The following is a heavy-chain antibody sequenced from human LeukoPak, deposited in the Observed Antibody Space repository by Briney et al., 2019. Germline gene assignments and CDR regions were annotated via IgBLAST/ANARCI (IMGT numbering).Heavy chain of an antibody. Sequence: GESLKISCKGSGYSFTSYWIGWVRQMPGKGLEWMGIIYPGDSDTRYSPSFQGQVTISADKSISTAYLQWSSLKASDTAMYYCARGPRYYDFWSGYYRYYYMDVWGKGTTVTVSS. CDR2: IYPGDSDT. D-gene: IGHD3-3*01. J-gene: IGHJ6*03. V-gene: IGHV5-51*01. CDR3: ARGPRYYDFWSGYYRYYYMDV. CDR1: GYSFTSYW.